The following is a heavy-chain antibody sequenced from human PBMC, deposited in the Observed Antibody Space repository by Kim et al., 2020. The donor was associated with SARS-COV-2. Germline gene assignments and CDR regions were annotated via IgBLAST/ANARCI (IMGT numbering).Heavy chain of an antibody. CDR3: ARDYYDSSGYHAGDY. V-gene: IGHV3-33*05. J-gene: IGHJ4*02. D-gene: IGHD3-22*01. Sequence: GGSLRLSCAASGFTFSSYGMHWVRQAPGKGLEWVAVISYDGSNKYYADSVKGRFTISRDNSKNTLYLQMNSLRAEDTAVYYCARDYYDSSGYHAGDYWGQGTLVTVSS. CDR1: GFTFSSYG. CDR2: ISYDGSNK.